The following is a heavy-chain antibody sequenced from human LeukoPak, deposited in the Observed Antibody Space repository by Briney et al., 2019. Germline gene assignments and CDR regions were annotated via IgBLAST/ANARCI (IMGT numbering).Heavy chain of an antibody. CDR3: ARDGSRGSFYFDY. Sequence: PSETLSLTCTVSGGPISSGSYYWSWIRQPAGKGLEWSGRIYTSGSTNYNPSLKSRVTISVDMSKNQFSLKLSSVTAADTAVYYCARDGSRGSFYFDYWGQGTLVTVSS. J-gene: IGHJ4*02. V-gene: IGHV4-61*02. CDR1: GGPISSGSYY. CDR2: IYTSGST. D-gene: IGHD3-10*01.